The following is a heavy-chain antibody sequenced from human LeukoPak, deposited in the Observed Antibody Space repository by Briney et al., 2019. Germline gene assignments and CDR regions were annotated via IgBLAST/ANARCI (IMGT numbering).Heavy chain of an antibody. CDR2: ISSSATTI. D-gene: IGHD1-26*01. Sequence: PGGSLRLSCAASGFTFSSYEMNWVRQAPGKGLEWISYISSSATTIYYADSVKGRFTISRDNAKNSLYLQMNSQRAEDTAVYYCARYSGNYYAWFDPWGQGTLVTVSS. V-gene: IGHV3-48*03. CDR3: ARYSGNYYAWFDP. CDR1: GFTFSSYE. J-gene: IGHJ5*02.